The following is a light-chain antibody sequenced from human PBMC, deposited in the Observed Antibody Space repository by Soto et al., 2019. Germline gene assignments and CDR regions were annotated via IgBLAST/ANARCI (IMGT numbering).Light chain of an antibody. V-gene: IGKV3-20*01. J-gene: IGKJ1*01. CDR2: GAS. CDR3: QQYNNWPRT. CDR1: QSLSSSY. Sequence: EIVLTQSPVTLSLSPGERATLSCRASQSLSSSYLVWYQQKPGQAPRLLIYGASGRATGIPDRFSGSGSGTDFTLTISRLEPEDFAVYYCQQYNNWPRTFGHGTKVDIK.